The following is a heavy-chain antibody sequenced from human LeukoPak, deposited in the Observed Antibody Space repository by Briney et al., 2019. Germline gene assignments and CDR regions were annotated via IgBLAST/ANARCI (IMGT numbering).Heavy chain of an antibody. Sequence: GGSLRLSCAASGFTFSSYGMHWVRQAPGKGLEWVAFIRYDGSNKYYADSVKGRFTISRDNSKNTLYLQMNSLRAEDTAVYYCARGRLAAAGDDAFDIWGQGTMVTVSS. D-gene: IGHD6-13*01. CDR1: GFTFSSYG. V-gene: IGHV3-30*02. CDR2: IRYDGSNK. CDR3: ARGRLAAAGDDAFDI. J-gene: IGHJ3*02.